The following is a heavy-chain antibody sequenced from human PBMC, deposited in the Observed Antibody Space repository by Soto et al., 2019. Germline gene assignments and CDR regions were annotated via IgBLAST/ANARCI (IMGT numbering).Heavy chain of an antibody. Sequence: ASLKVSCKASGYTFTGYYMHWVRQAPGQGLEWMGWVNPNSGGTNYAQKFQGWVTMTRDTSISTAYMELSRLRSDDTAVYYCARSISTPYSSSWYAPNSYYGMDVWGQGTTVTVSS. CDR3: ARSISTPYSSSWYAPNSYYGMDV. J-gene: IGHJ6*02. CDR2: VNPNSGGT. D-gene: IGHD6-13*01. V-gene: IGHV1-2*04. CDR1: GYTFTGYY.